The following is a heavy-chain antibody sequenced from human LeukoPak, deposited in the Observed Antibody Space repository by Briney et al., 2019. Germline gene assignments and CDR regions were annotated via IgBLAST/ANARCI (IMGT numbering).Heavy chain of an antibody. Sequence: SQTLSLTCNVSGGSITGDNYWTWIRQPPGKGLEWIGHTFHSGSTYYNPSLKSRLAVSVDTSKNLFSLRLSSMTAADTAVYYCARAHYASGAFYYFDSWGPGSLVTVSS. CDR2: TFHSGST. CDR3: ARAHYASGAFYYFDS. V-gene: IGHV4-30-4*08. J-gene: IGHJ4*02. CDR1: GGSITGDNY. D-gene: IGHD3-10*01.